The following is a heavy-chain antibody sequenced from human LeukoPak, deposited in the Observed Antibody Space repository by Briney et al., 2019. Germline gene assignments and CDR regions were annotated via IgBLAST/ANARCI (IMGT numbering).Heavy chain of an antibody. Sequence: GGSLRLSCAASGFTFSSYAMSWVRQAPGKGLEWVSAISGSGGTTHYADSVKGRFTISRDRSKNTLYLQMHSLRAEDTAVYYCAKDAFCPSTNCYASYFDYWGQGTLVTVSS. V-gene: IGHV3-23*01. CDR1: GFTFSSYA. CDR2: ISGSGGTT. D-gene: IGHD2-2*01. CDR3: AKDAFCPSTNCYASYFDY. J-gene: IGHJ4*02.